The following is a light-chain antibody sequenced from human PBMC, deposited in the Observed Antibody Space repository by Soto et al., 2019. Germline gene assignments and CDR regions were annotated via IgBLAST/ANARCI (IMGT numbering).Light chain of an antibody. V-gene: IGKV3-15*01. CDR3: QQYNNWPPDGT. CDR1: QSVRSN. J-gene: IGKJ1*01. Sequence: EIVLTQSPATLSVSPGERATLSCRASQSVRSNIAWYRQKPGQAPRLLIYDASTRATGIPARFSGSGSGTEFTLTISSLQSEDFVIYYCQQYNNWPPDGTFGQGTKVDIK. CDR2: DAS.